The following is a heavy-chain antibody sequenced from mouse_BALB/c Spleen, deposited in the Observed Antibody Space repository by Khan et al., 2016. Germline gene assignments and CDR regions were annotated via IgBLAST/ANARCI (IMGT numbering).Heavy chain of an antibody. V-gene: IGHV5-12-1*01. J-gene: IGHJ4*01. CDR3: AIQRYGNYYYYAMDY. D-gene: IGHD2-1*01. CDR2: ISSGGGST. CDR1: GFAFSSYD. Sequence: EVELVESGGGLVKPGGSLKLSCAASGFAFSSYDMSWVRQTPEKRLEWVAYISSGGGSTYYPDTVKGRFTISRDNAKNTLYLQMSSLKSEDTAMYYCAIQRYGNYYYYAMDYWGQGTSVTVSS.